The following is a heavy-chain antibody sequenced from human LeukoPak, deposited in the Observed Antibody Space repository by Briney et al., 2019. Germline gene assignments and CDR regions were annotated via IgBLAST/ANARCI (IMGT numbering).Heavy chain of an antibody. Sequence: HPGGSLRLSCAASGFTFSSYEMNWVRQAPGKGLEWVSYISSSGSTIYYADSVKGRFTISRDNAKNSLYLQMNSLRAEDTAVYYCARDGLTDYYDSSGYYEGGFDYWGQGTLVTVSS. CDR2: ISSSGSTI. CDR3: ARDGLTDYYDSSGYYEGGFDY. J-gene: IGHJ4*02. D-gene: IGHD3-22*01. V-gene: IGHV3-48*03. CDR1: GFTFSSYE.